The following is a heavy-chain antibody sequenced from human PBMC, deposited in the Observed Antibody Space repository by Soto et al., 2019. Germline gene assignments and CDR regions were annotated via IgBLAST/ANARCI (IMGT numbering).Heavy chain of an antibody. Sequence: SLRLSCAASGFGFGGKTMYWVRQTPGRGLEWVALISPDGSQIYYADSVKGRFTISRDNSKNTLYLQMDSLRAEDTSLYLCATDIHATWLLNSWGQGTLVTLSS. CDR2: ISPDGSQI. V-gene: IGHV3-30*04. CDR1: GFGFGGKT. J-gene: IGHJ5*02. D-gene: IGHD2-2*02. CDR3: ATDIHATWLLNS.